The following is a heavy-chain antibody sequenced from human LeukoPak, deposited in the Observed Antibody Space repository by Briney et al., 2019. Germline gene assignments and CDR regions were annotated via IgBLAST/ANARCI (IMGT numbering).Heavy chain of an antibody. V-gene: IGHV4-61*01. CDR1: GDSVSSGSNY. CDR3: ARRQLHYYGMDV. CDR2: IYYTGKT. Sequence: SETLSLTCSVSGDSVSSGSNYWSWFRQPPGRALEWIGDIYYTGKTNYNSSLESRVSMSVDTSKNQFSLSLTAVTAADTAVYYCARRQLHYYGMDVWGQGTTVTVSS. D-gene: IGHD4-23*01. J-gene: IGHJ6*02.